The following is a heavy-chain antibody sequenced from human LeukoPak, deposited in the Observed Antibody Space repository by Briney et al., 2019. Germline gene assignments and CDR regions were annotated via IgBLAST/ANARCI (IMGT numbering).Heavy chain of an antibody. D-gene: IGHD3-22*01. Sequence: GGSLRLSCAASGFTFDDYAMHWVRQAPGKGLEWVSAISGSGDSAYYADSVKGRFTISRDNSKNTLYLQMNSLRAEDTAIYYCSYFYDSSGHYIYWGQGTLVTVSS. CDR1: GFTFDDYA. CDR3: SYFYDSSGHYIY. J-gene: IGHJ4*02. CDR2: ISGSGDSA. V-gene: IGHV3-23*01.